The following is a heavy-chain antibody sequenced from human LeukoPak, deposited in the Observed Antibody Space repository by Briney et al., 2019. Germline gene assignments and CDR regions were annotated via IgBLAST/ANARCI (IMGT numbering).Heavy chain of an antibody. Sequence: GASVKVSCKASGYTFTSYGISWVRQAPGQGLEWMGWISAYNGNTNYAQKLQGRVTMTTDTSTTTAYMELRSLRSDDTAMYYCARDIATIVHQDWGQGTLVTVSS. CDR1: GYTFTSYG. D-gene: IGHD1-26*01. CDR2: ISAYNGNT. V-gene: IGHV1-18*01. CDR3: ARDIATIVHQD. J-gene: IGHJ4*02.